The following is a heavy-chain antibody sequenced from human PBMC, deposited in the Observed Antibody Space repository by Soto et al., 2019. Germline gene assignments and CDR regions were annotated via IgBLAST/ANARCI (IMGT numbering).Heavy chain of an antibody. J-gene: IGHJ3*02. Sequence: QVQLVESGGTVVQPGRSLRLSCAASGFTFSNYAMHWVRQAPGKGLEWVAFISYDGRHTYYPDSVKGRFTISRDNSKKTLDVQMNRLRAEDTAVYYCATEGADSPRTGDAFSIWGQGTMVNVSS. V-gene: IGHV3-30*01. CDR2: ISYDGRHT. CDR1: GFTFSNYA. CDR3: ATEGADSPRTGDAFSI. D-gene: IGHD2-21*02.